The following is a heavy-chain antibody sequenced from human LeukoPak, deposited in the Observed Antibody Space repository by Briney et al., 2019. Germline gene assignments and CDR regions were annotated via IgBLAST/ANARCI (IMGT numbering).Heavy chain of an antibody. CDR1: GFTFRTSG. CDR3: AKDGGTHFDH. J-gene: IGHJ4*02. V-gene: IGHV3-48*01. CDR2: ISSSGTTI. D-gene: IGHD1-26*01. Sequence: GGSLRLSCAASGFTFRTSGMTWVRQAPGKGLEWVSYISSSGTTISYAQSVKGRFTFTRDNAQNSLTLHMNTLRADDTAVYYCAKDGGTHFDHWGQGTLVTVSS.